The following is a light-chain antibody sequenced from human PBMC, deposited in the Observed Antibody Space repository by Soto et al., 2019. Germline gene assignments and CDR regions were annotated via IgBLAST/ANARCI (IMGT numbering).Light chain of an antibody. CDR3: QQYGSSRT. V-gene: IGKV3-20*01. J-gene: IGKJ1*01. CDR1: QSVSSRY. Sequence: EIELTQSPGTLSLSPGESATLCYRASQSVSSRYLAWYQQTPGQAPRILVYGASSRATGIPDRFSGSGSGTDFTLTISRLEPEDFAVYYCQQYGSSRTFCQGTKVDIK. CDR2: GAS.